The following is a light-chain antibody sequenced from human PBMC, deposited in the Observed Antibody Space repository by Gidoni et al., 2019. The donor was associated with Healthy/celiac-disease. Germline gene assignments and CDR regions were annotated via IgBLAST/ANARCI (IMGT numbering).Light chain of an antibody. J-gene: IGLJ2*01. Sequence: QSALTQPASVSASPGPSITISCTGTSSDGGGYNYVSWYQQHPGKAPKLMIYEVSNRPSGVSHRFSGSKSGNTASLTISGLQAEDEADYYCSSYTSSSTLVFGGGTKLTVL. CDR1: SSDGGGYNY. V-gene: IGLV2-14*01. CDR2: EVS. CDR3: SSYTSSSTLV.